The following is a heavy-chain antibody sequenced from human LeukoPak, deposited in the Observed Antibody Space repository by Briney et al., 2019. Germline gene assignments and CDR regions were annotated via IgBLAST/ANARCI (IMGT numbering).Heavy chain of an antibody. Sequence: GRSLRLSCAASGFTFSAYGMHWVRQAPGKGLEWVAIMSYDGSNKYYPDSVKGRFTISRDDSKNTLYLQMNSLRTEDTAVYYCAKASYLLDYGYYGMDVWGQGTTVTVSS. J-gene: IGHJ6*02. D-gene: IGHD5-18*01. CDR1: GFTFSAYG. CDR3: AKASYLLDYGYYGMDV. CDR2: MSYDGSNK. V-gene: IGHV3-30*18.